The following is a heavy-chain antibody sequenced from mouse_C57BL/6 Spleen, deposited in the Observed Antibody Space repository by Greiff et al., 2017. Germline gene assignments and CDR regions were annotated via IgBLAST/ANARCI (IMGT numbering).Heavy chain of an antibody. V-gene: IGHV1-82*01. J-gene: IGHJ3*01. CDR1: GYAFSSSW. D-gene: IGHD3-2*02. CDR2: IYPGDGAT. CDR3: ATQTAQATWPFAY. Sequence: QVQLQQSGPELVKPGASVKISCKASGYAFSSSWMNWVKQRPGKGLEWIGRIYPGDGATNYNGKFKGKATLTADKSSSTAYMQLSSLTSEDSAVSFCATQTAQATWPFAYWGQGTLVTVSA.